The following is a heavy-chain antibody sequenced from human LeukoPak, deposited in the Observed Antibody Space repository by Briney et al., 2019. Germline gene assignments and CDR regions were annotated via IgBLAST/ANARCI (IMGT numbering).Heavy chain of an antibody. CDR2: IYYSGST. CDR1: GGSISSYY. D-gene: IGHD3-10*01. J-gene: IGHJ5*02. CDR3: ARGVTAGWFDP. Sequence: PSETLSLTCTVSGGSISSYYWSSIRQPPGKGLEWIGYIYYSGSTNYNPSLPSRVTIPVDTSKNQFSLKLSSVTAADTAVYYCARGVTAGWFDPWGQGTLVTVSS. V-gene: IGHV4-59*01.